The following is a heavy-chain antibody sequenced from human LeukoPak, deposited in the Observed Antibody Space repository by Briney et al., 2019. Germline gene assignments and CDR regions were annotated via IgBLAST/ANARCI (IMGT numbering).Heavy chain of an antibody. V-gene: IGHV3-23*01. CDR1: GFTFSSYA. CDR3: ARRITMVRTFDY. Sequence: GGSLRLSCAASGFTFSSYAMSWVRQAPGKGLEWVSAISGSGGSTYYADSVKGRFTISRDNSKNTLYLQMNSLRAEDTAVYYCARRITMVRTFDYWDQGTLVTVSS. CDR2: ISGSGGST. D-gene: IGHD3-10*01. J-gene: IGHJ4*02.